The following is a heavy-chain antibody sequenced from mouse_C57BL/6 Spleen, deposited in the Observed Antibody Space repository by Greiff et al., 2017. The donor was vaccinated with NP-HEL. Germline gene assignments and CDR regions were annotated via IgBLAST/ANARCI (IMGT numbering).Heavy chain of an antibody. CDR3: ARDQEDYFDY. V-gene: IGHV5-4*01. CDR2: ISDGGSYT. CDR1: GFTFSSYA. Sequence: EVKLMESGGGLVKPGGSLKLSCAASGFTFSSYAMSWVRQTPEKRLEWVATISDGGSYTYYPDNVKGRFTISRDNAKNNLYLQMSHLKSEDTAMYYCARDQEDYFDYWGQGTTLTVSS. J-gene: IGHJ2*01.